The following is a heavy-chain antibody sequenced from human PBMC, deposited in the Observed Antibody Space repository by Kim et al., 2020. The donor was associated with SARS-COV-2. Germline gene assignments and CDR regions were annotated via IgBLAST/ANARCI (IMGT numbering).Heavy chain of an antibody. Sequence: SETLSLTCAVYGGSFSGYYWSWIRQPPGEGLEWIGEINHSGSTNYNPSLKSRVTISVDTSKNQFSLKLSSVTAADTAVYYCARSMITFVGVIVIRGSFFDYWGQGTLVTVSS. CDR3: ARSMITFVGVIVIRGSFFDY. V-gene: IGHV4-34*01. J-gene: IGHJ4*02. CDR2: INHSGST. CDR1: GGSFSGYY. D-gene: IGHD3-16*02.